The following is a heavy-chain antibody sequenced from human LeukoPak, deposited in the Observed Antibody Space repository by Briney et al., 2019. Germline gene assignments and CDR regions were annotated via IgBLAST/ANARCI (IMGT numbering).Heavy chain of an antibody. V-gene: IGHV3-7*01. CDR1: GFTFTDYW. J-gene: IGHJ4*01. Sequence: GGSLRLSCEVSGFTFTDYWMNWVRQAPGKGPEWVASIRQDGSEKTYVDSVKGRFTISRDNTKNSLSLQLNGLRAGDTAVYYCARDGAAAGLYFDLWGQGTLVTVSS. D-gene: IGHD6-13*01. CDR2: IRQDGSEK. CDR3: ARDGAAAGLYFDL.